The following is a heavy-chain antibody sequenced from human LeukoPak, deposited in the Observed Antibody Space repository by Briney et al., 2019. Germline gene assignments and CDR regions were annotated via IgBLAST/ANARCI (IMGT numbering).Heavy chain of an antibody. D-gene: IGHD3-22*01. CDR3: AKDRGDYYDSSGYSMDY. V-gene: IGHV3-30*18. J-gene: IGHJ4*02. Sequence: GGSLRLSCAASGLTFSSYGMHWVRQAPGKGLEWVAVISYDGSNKYYADSVKGRFTISRDNSKNTLYLQMNSLRAEDTAVYYCAKDRGDYYDSSGYSMDYWGQGTLVTVSS. CDR2: ISYDGSNK. CDR1: GLTFSSYG.